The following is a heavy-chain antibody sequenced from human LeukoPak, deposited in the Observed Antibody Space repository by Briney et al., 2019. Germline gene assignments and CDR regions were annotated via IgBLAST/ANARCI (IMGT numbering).Heavy chain of an antibody. D-gene: IGHD6-19*01. CDR1: GFTFSTYA. CDR3: AKSRTAAVAGGFDY. V-gene: IGHV3-23*01. J-gene: IGHJ4*02. CDR2: ITTSGGST. Sequence: GGSLRLSCAASGFTFSTYAMSWVRQAPGKGREWVSAITTSGGSTYYADSVKGRFTISRDNSKNTLYLEMNSLRAEDTAVYYCAKSRTAAVAGGFDYWGQGTLVTVSS.